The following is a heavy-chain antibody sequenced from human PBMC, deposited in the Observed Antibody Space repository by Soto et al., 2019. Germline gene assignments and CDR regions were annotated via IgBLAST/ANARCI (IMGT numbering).Heavy chain of an antibody. D-gene: IGHD6-19*01. CDR2: ISSSSSYI. CDR1: GFPFSSYS. CDR3: ARDKTIAVAGTPDY. Sequence: GGSLRLSCAASGFPFSSYSMNWVRQAPGKGLEWVSSISSSSSYIYYADSVKGRFTISRDNAKNSLYLQMNSLRAEDTAVYYCARDKTIAVAGTPDYWGQGTLVTVSS. V-gene: IGHV3-21*01. J-gene: IGHJ4*02.